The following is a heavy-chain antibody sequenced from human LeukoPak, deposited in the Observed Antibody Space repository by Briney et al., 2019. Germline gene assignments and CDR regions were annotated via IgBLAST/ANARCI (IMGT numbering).Heavy chain of an antibody. D-gene: IGHD1-26*01. J-gene: IGHJ4*02. CDR2: INPNSGGT. CDR1: GYTFTGYY. Sequence: ASVKVSCKASGYTFTGYYIHWVRQAPGQGLEWMGWINPNSGGTNFAQKFQGRVTMTRDTSISTAYMELSRLRSDDTAVYYCARGLVGATQGWGQGTLVTVSS. V-gene: IGHV1-2*02. CDR3: ARGLVGATQG.